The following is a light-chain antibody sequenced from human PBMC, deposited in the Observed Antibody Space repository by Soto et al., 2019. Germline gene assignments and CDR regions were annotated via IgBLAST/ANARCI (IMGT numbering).Light chain of an antibody. CDR2: YIS. J-gene: IGKJ5*01. CDR3: QQHNRWPIT. V-gene: IGKV3D-15*01. CDR1: QSAGNF. Sequence: EIVLTQSPATLSVSPGEIASLSCSASQSAGNFLAWYQQKPGQAPRLLIYYISTRATGIPARFSGSGSGTEFTLNIDSLQSADSAVYYDQQHNRWPITFGQGKRLAIK.